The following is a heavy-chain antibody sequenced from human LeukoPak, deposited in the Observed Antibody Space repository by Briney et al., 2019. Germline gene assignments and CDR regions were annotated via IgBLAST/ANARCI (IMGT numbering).Heavy chain of an antibody. V-gene: IGHV2-5*02. CDR2: IYWDDDK. CDR1: GFSLSTSGVG. Sequence: SGPTLVNPTQTLTLTCTFSGFSLSTSGVGVGWIRQPPGKALEWLALIYWDDDKRYSPSLKSRLTITKDTSKNQVVLTMTNMDPVDTATYYCAHSWRYCSGGSCYPTQYYFDYWGQGTLVTVSS. CDR3: AHSWRYCSGGSCYPTQYYFDY. D-gene: IGHD2-15*01. J-gene: IGHJ4*02.